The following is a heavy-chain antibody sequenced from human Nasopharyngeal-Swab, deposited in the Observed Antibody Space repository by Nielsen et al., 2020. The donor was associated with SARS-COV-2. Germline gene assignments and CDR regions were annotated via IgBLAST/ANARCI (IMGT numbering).Heavy chain of an antibody. Sequence: SETLSLTCTVSGGSISSGSYYWSWIRQPAGKGLEWIGRIYTSGSTNYNPSLKSRVTISVDTSKNQFSLKLSSVTAADTAVYYCAREGDSSGAFDIWGQGTMVTVSS. CDR1: GGSISSGSYY. V-gene: IGHV4-61*02. CDR2: IYTSGST. J-gene: IGHJ3*02. D-gene: IGHD3-22*01. CDR3: AREGDSSGAFDI.